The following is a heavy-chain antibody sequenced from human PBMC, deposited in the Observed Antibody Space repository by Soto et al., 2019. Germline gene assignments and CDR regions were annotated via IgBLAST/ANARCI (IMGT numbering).Heavy chain of an antibody. Sequence: SVKVSCKASGFTFTSSAMQWVRQARGQRLEWIGWIVVGSGNTNYAQKFQERVTITRDMSTSTAYMGLSSLRSEDTAVYYCAASLRPGNWFDPWGQGILVTSPQ. D-gene: IGHD6-6*01. V-gene: IGHV1-58*02. J-gene: IGHJ5*02. CDR3: AASLRPGNWFDP. CDR2: IVVGSGNT. CDR1: GFTFTSSA.